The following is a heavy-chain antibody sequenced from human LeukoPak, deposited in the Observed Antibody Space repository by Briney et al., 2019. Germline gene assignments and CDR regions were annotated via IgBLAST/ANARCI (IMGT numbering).Heavy chain of an antibody. CDR3: ARTLNYYDSSGWDY. V-gene: IGHV1-18*01. D-gene: IGHD3-22*01. CDR1: GYTFTSYG. Sequence: GASVKVSCKASGYTFTSYGISWVRQAPGQGLEWMGWISAYNGNTNYAQKLQGRVTMTTDTSTSTAYMELRSLRSDDTAVYYCARTLNYYDSSGWDYWGQGTLVTVSS. CDR2: ISAYNGNT. J-gene: IGHJ4*02.